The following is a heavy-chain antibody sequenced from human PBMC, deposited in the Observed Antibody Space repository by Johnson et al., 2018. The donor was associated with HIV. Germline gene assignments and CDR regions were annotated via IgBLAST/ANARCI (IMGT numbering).Heavy chain of an antibody. J-gene: IGHJ3*01. D-gene: IGHD2-2*01. CDR2: IRFDGSDK. Sequence: QVQLVESGGGVVQPGGSLRLSCAASGFTFRSYGMHWVRQAPGKGLAWVAFIRFDGSDKYYADSAQGRFTISRDNSKNTLYLQMNSLRAEDTAVYYCARPRIEVLPAGAFDLWGPGTMVTVSP. CDR3: ARPRIEVLPAGAFDL. CDR1: GFTFRSYG. V-gene: IGHV3-30*02.